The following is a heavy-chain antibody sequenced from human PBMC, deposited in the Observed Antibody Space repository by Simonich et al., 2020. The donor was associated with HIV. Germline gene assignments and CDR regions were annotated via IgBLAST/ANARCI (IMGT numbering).Heavy chain of an antibody. D-gene: IGHD1-1*01. V-gene: IGHV3-13*01. Sequence: EVQLVESGGGLVKPGGSLRLSCAGSGFTFSSYSMNWVRRAPGKGLEWVSAIGTAGDTYYPGSVKGRFTISRENAKNSLYLQMNSLRAGDTAVYYCARGPPGLEPDYWGQGTLVTVSS. J-gene: IGHJ4*02. CDR2: IGTAGDT. CDR1: GFTFSSYS. CDR3: ARGPPGLEPDY.